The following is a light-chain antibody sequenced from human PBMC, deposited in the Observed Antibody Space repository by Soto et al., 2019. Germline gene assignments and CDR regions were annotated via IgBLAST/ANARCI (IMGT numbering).Light chain of an antibody. CDR3: QQYSGSIT. CDR2: DSS. J-gene: IGKJ5*01. V-gene: IGKV3-20*01. CDR1: QSLGGNN. Sequence: EIVLTQSPGTLSLYPGETATLSCRASQSLGGNNLAWYHHRPGQAPRLPIYDSSRRATGIPDRFSGSGSGTDYTLTISRLEPEDFAIYYCQQYSGSITFGQGTRLEIE.